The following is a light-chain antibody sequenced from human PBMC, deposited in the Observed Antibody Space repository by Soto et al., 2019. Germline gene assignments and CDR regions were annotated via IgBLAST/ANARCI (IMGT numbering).Light chain of an antibody. Sequence: QSALTQPASVSGSPGQSFTISCTGTSSDVGAHHSVSWYQQHPGKAPKLIIFDVSNRPSGVSNRFSGSKSGNTASLTISGLHAEEDADYYCSSFTDTGTVMFGGGTQLTVL. CDR2: DVS. J-gene: IGLJ3*02. V-gene: IGLV2-14*03. CDR3: SSFTDTGTVM. CDR1: SSDVGAHHS.